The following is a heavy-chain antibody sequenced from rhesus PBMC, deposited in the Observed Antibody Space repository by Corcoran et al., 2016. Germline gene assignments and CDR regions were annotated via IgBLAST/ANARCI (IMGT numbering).Heavy chain of an antibody. CDR1: GGSISSSY. CDR3: ARDRGYCSSTYCSSGYFDY. D-gene: IGHD2-15*01. CDR2: IYGSGSIT. V-gene: IGHV4-169*02. J-gene: IGHJ4*01. Sequence: QLQLQESGPGLVKPSETLSVTCAVSGGSISSSYWSWIRQAPGKGLEWIGYIYGSGSITNYNPSPKIRVTLSVDTSKNQLSLKLSSVTTADTAVYYCARDRGYCSSTYCSSGYFDYWGQGVLVTVSS.